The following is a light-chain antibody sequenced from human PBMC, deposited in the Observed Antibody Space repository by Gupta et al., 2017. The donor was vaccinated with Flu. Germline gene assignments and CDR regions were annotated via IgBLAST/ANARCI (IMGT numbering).Light chain of an antibody. CDR1: KLGGKY. V-gene: IGLV3-1*01. CDR3: QAWGSTTAV. Sequence: SYEFSQSPSVPVSPGQTATITCSGDKLGGKYVSWYQQRAGQSPILVVYQNNKRPSGIPERFSGSTSGNTATLTIRGTQTLDDADYYCQAWGSTTAVFGGGTRLTVL. CDR2: QNN. J-gene: IGLJ3*02.